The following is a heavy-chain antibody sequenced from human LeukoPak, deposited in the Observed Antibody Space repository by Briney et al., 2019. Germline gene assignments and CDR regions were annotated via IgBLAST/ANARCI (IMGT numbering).Heavy chain of an antibody. Sequence: PSETLSLTCAVYGGSFSGYYWSWIRQPPGKGLEWIGEINHSGSTNYNPSLKSRVTISVDTSKNQFSLKLSSVTAADTAVYYCASGSSSWYNWFDPWGQGTLVTVSS. V-gene: IGHV4-34*01. D-gene: IGHD6-13*01. J-gene: IGHJ5*02. CDR3: ASGSSSWYNWFDP. CDR1: GGSFSGYY. CDR2: INHSGST.